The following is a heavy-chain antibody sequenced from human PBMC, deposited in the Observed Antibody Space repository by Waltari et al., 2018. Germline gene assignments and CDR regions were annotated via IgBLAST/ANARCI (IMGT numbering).Heavy chain of an antibody. CDR3: ARDREEQWLDAGVWFDP. V-gene: IGHV4-4*07. Sequence: QVQLQESGPGLVKPSETLSLTCSVSGDSISSYYWSWIRQPAGKGLEWIGRISTRGKTKYNTPPKSRVTRSVDTSKTQFSLKLSSVTAADTAVYDWARDREEQWLDAGVWFDPWGQGTLVSVSS. J-gene: IGHJ5*02. D-gene: IGHD6-19*01. CDR1: GDSISSYY. CDR2: ISTRGKT.